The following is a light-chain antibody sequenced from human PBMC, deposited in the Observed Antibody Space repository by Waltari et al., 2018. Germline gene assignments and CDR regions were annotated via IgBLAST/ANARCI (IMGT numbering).Light chain of an antibody. J-gene: IGKJ2*01. CDR3: QQSYSTPYT. CDR1: QDISKY. Sequence: DIQMTQSPSSLSASVRDRVTITCRASQDISKYLSWYQQKPGKAPKLLIYGASNLETGVPSRFSGSGSGTDFTFTISSLQPEDFATYYCQQSYSTPYTFGQGTKLEIK. V-gene: IGKV1-39*01. CDR2: GAS.